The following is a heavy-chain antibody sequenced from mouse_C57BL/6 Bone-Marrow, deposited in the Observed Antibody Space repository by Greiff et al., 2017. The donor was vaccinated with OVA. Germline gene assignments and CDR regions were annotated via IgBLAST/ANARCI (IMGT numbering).Heavy chain of an antibody. CDR3: ARGGYYDGSSYDTFAY. D-gene: IGHD1-1*01. J-gene: IGHJ3*01. CDR2: IDPANGNT. CDR1: GFNIKNTY. V-gene: IGHV14-3*01. Sequence: VQLKESVAELVRPGASVKLSCTASGFNIKNTYMHWVKQRPEQGLEWIGRIDPANGNTKYATKFQGKATITADTSSNTAYLQLSSLTSEDTAIYYCARGGYYDGSSYDTFAYWGQGTLVTVSA.